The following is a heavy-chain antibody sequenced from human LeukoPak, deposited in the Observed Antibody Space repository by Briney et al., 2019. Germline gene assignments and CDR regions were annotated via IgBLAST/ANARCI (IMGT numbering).Heavy chain of an antibody. D-gene: IGHD3-22*01. CDR3: ARDLGDYYDSGVRSYYFDY. Sequence: GGSLRLSCAASGFTFSSYTMNWVRQAPGKGLEWVSSISSSSTYTYYADSVKGRFTVSRDNARNSLYLQMNSLRAEDTAVYFCARDLGDYYDSGVRSYYFDYWGQGTLVTVSS. V-gene: IGHV3-21*01. CDR1: GFTFSSYT. CDR2: ISSSSTYT. J-gene: IGHJ4*02.